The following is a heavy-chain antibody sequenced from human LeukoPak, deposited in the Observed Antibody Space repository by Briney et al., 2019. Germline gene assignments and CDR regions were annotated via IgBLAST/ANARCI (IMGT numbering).Heavy chain of an antibody. D-gene: IGHD2-2*01. CDR2: IYHSGST. CDR1: GESFSGYY. V-gene: IGHV4-34*01. CDR3: ARGGRWGYELLRYFDY. Sequence: PSETLSLPCAVYGESFSGYYWTWIRRPPGKGLEWVREIYHSGSTDYNPSRKSGVTISVDTSKNQISLKLSSVTAADTAVYYCARGGRWGYELLRYFDYWGQGTLVTVSS. J-gene: IGHJ4*02.